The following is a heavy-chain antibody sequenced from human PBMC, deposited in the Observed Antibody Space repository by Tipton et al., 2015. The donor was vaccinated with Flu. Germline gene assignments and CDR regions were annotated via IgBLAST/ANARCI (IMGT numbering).Heavy chain of an antibody. D-gene: IGHD4-11*01. Sequence: TLSLTCSVSGDSLGSRHFWGWIRQPPGKGLEWIGNIHRSGSTYYNPSLKSRVTMSVDASKNQFSLRLTSVTAADTAVYCCARRDYSNYVSEPKNWFDSWGQGTLVTVSS. CDR1: GDSLGSRHF. J-gene: IGHJ5*01. CDR3: ARRDYSNYVSEPKNWFDS. CDR2: IHRSGST. V-gene: IGHV4-38-2*01.